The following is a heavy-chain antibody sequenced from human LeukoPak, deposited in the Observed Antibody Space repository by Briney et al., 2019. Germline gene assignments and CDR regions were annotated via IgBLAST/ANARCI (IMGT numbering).Heavy chain of an antibody. V-gene: IGHV4-4*09. CDR3: ARLGLPDSITGYYYYMDV. D-gene: IGHD3-16*01. CDR2: IYTSGST. J-gene: IGHJ6*03. CDR1: GGSISSYY. Sequence: SETLSLTCTVSGGSISSYYWSWIRQPPGKGLEWIGYIYTSGSTNYNPSLKSRATISVDTSKNQFSLKLSSVTAADTAVYYCARLGLPDSITGYYYYMDVWGKGTTVTVSS.